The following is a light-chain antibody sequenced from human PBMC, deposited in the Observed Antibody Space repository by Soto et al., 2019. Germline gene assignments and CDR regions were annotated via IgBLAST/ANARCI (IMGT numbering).Light chain of an antibody. Sequence: IEMTQSPATLSVFPGGSATLSCRASQSVGSNLAWYQHKPGQAPRLLIYGASTRATDVPVRFSGGGSGSEFTLTISSLQSDDIAVYYCQQYGSSSWTFDQGTNVDIK. CDR1: QSVGSN. CDR3: QQYGSSSWT. CDR2: GAS. V-gene: IGKV3-15*01. J-gene: IGKJ1*01.